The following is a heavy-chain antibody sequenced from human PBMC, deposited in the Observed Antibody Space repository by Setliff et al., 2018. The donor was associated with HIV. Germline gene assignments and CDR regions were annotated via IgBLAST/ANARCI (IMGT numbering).Heavy chain of an antibody. CDR1: GGSFSGYY. CDR3: ASFFVTTVTNQDY. Sequence: KTSETLSLTCAVYGGSFSGYYWTWIRQPPGKGLEWIGEINHSGSTSYNPSLMSRVTISVDTSKDQFSLKLTSVTAADTAMYYCASFFVTTVTNQDYWGQGTPVTVSS. D-gene: IGHD4-17*01. J-gene: IGHJ4*02. CDR2: INHSGST. V-gene: IGHV4-34*01.